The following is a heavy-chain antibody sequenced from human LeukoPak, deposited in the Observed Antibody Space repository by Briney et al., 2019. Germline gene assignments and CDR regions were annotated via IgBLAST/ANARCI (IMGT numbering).Heavy chain of an antibody. CDR3: ARVGMATITSYFDY. CDR2: IIPILGIA. V-gene: IGHV1-69*04. CDR1: GGTFSSYA. Sequence: ASVKLSCNASGGTFSSYAISWVRQAPGQGLEWMGRIIPILGIANYAQKFQGRVTITADKSTSTAYMELSSLRSEDTAVYYCARVGMATITSYFDYWGQGTLVTVSS. D-gene: IGHD5-12*01. J-gene: IGHJ4*02.